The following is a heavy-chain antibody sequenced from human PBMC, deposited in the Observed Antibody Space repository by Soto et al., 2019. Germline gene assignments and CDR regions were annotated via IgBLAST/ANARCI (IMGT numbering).Heavy chain of an antibody. CDR3: ARGSWLRAIYSSGWYRLSYFDY. V-gene: IGHV4-34*01. J-gene: IGHJ4*02. D-gene: IGHD6-19*01. CDR1: GGSFSGYY. Sequence: PSETLSLTCAVYGGSFSGYYWSWIRQPPGKGLEWIGEINHSGSTNYNPSLKSRVTISVDTSKNQFSLKLSSVTAADTAVYYCARGSWLRAIYSSGWYRLSYFDYWGQGTLVTVSS. CDR2: INHSGST.